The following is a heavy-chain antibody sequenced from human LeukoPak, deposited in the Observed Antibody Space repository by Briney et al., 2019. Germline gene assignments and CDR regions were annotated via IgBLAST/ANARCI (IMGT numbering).Heavy chain of an antibody. CDR3: ARGIGQWLYYFDY. CDR2: ISGSGGST. D-gene: IGHD6-19*01. J-gene: IGHJ4*02. V-gene: IGHV3-23*01. CDR1: GFTFSSYA. Sequence: GGSLKLSCAASGFTFSSYAMSWVRQAPGKGLEWVSAISGSGGSTYYADSVKGRFTISRDNSKNTLYLQMNSLRAEDTAVYYCARGIGQWLYYFDYWGQGTLVTVSS.